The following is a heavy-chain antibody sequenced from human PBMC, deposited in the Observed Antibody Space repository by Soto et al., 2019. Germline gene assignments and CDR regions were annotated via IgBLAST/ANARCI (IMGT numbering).Heavy chain of an antibody. Sequence: QVQLVQSGTEVKKPGASVKVSCKASGYTFRSYGISWVRHAPGQGLEWMGWISGYNGNTHYSQKFQGKVTMTTDTSTSTAYMELRNLRSDDTAVYYCAKADSKYAGRFSYSYMDVWGTGTMVTVSS. V-gene: IGHV1-18*01. CDR2: ISGYNGNT. CDR1: GYTFRSYG. J-gene: IGHJ6*03. D-gene: IGHD1-1*01. CDR3: AKADSKYAGRFSYSYMDV.